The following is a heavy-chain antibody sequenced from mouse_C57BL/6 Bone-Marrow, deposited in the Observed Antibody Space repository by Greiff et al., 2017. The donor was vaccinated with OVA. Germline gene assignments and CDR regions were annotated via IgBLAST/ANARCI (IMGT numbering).Heavy chain of an antibody. Sequence: QVQLQQPGAELVRPGSSVKLSCKASGYTFTSYWMHWVKQRPIQGLEWIGNIDPSDSETHYNQKFKDKATLTVDKSSSTAYMQLSSLTSEDSAVYYCARGMGSRYVDVWGTGTTVTVSS. V-gene: IGHV1-52*01. J-gene: IGHJ1*03. CDR1: GYTFTSYW. CDR2: IDPSDSET. D-gene: IGHD2-3*01. CDR3: ARGMGSRYVDV.